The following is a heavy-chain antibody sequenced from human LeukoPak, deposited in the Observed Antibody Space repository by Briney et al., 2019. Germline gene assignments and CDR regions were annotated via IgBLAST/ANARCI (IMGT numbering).Heavy chain of an antibody. D-gene: IGHD5-24*01. J-gene: IGHJ4*02. Sequence: GGSLRLSCAASGFTFSFYSMNWVRQAPGKGLEWISYISSSSTTIYYADSVKGRFTISRDNAKNSLYLQMNSLRAEDTAVYYCARDLFRDGYNVGFDYWGQGTLVTVSS. V-gene: IGHV3-48*04. CDR2: ISSSSTTI. CDR3: ARDLFRDGYNVGFDY. CDR1: GFTFSFYS.